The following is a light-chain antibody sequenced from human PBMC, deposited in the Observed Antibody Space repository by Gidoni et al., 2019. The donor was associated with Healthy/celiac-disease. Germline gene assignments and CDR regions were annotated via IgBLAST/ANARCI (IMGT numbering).Light chain of an antibody. J-gene: IGKJ4*01. CDR2: AAS. Sequence: DIQMTQSPSSLSASVGDRVTITCRASQSNSSYLNWYQQKPGKAPKLLIYAASSLQSGVQSRFSGSGSGTDFTLTISSLQPEDFATFYCQQRYSTPPLTFGGGTKVEIK. V-gene: IGKV1-39*01. CDR3: QQRYSTPPLT. CDR1: QSNSSY.